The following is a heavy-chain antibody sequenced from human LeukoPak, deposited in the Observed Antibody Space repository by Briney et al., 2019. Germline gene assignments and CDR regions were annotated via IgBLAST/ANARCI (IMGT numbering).Heavy chain of an antibody. D-gene: IGHD1-1*01. J-gene: IGHJ4*02. CDR3: ARGGVNYWNPRY. CDR2: LYTDDTT. CDR1: GFTVSSNY. V-gene: IGHV3-53*01. Sequence: QPGGSLRLSCVASGFTVSSNYMSWVRQAPGKGLEWVSLLYTDDTTYYADSVEGRFTISRDDSKNTIYLQMNSLRAEDTAVYYCARGGVNYWNPRYWGQGTPVTVSS.